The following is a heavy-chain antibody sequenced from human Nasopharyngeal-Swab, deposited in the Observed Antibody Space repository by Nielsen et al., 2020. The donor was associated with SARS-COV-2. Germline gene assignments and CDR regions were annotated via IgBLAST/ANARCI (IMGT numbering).Heavy chain of an antibody. V-gene: IGHV1-18*01. J-gene: IGHJ6*02. CDR1: GYTFTSYG. CDR2: ISAYNGNT. CDR3: ARGMAGTTILLGYYYYGMDV. Sequence: ASVKVSCKASGYTFTSYGISWVRQAPGQGLEWMGWISAYNGNTNYAQKLQGRVTMTTDTSTSTAYMELRSLRSDDTAAYYCARGMAGTTILLGYYYYGMDVWGQGTTVTVSS. D-gene: IGHD1-7*01.